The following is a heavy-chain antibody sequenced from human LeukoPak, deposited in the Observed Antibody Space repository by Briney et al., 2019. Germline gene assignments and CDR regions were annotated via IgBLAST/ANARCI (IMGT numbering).Heavy chain of an antibody. J-gene: IGHJ6*04. CDR3: AELGITMIGGV. V-gene: IGHV3-7*01. D-gene: IGHD3-10*02. CDR2: IKQDGSEK. CDR1: GFTFSSYW. Sequence: GGALRLSCAPSGFTFSSYWMSWVRQAPGKGLEWVANIKQDGSEKYYVDSVKGRFTISRDNAKNSLYLQMNSLRAEDTAVYYCAELGITMIGGVWGKGATVTISS.